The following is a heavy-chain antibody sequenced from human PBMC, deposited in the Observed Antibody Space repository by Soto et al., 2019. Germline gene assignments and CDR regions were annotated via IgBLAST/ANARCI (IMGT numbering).Heavy chain of an antibody. J-gene: IGHJ4*02. CDR3: GRGGGGSSWYFLVY. V-gene: IGHV4-59*01. CDR2: IYYSGST. D-gene: IGHD6-13*01. CDR1: GGSISSYY. Sequence: PSETLSLTCTVSGGSISSYYWSWIRQPPGKGLEWIGYIYYSGSTNYNPSLKSRVTISVDTSKNQFSLKLSSVTAADTAVYYCGRGGGGSSWYFLVYWGQGTLVTVSS.